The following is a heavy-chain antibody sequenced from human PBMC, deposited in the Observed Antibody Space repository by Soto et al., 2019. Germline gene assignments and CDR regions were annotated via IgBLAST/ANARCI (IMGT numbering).Heavy chain of an antibody. V-gene: IGHV3-74*01. D-gene: IGHD3-3*01. CDR3: VRDKYYDFWRGYYTAYQFYGMDV. CDR1: GFTYSRYW. CDR2: INSDGSST. J-gene: IGHJ6*04. Sequence: GGSLRLSCAASGFTYSRYWMHWVRQAPGKGLVWVSRINSDGSSTTYVDSVKGRFTISRDNARNTLFLQMNSLRADDTAVYYCVRDKYYDFWRGYYTAYQFYGMDVWGKGTTVTVAS.